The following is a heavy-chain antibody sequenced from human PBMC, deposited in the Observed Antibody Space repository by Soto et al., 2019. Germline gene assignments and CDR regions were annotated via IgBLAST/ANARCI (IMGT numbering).Heavy chain of an antibody. D-gene: IGHD3-22*01. CDR1: GFTFSSYA. CDR3: AKALDSSGYTPLDY. Sequence: PGGSLRLSCAASGFTFSSYAMRWVRQAPGKGLEWVSTISGPGGSTYYADSVKGRFTISRDNSKNTLYLQMNSLGAEDTAVYYCAKALDSSGYTPLDYWGQGTLVTVSS. J-gene: IGHJ4*02. CDR2: ISGPGGST. V-gene: IGHV3-23*01.